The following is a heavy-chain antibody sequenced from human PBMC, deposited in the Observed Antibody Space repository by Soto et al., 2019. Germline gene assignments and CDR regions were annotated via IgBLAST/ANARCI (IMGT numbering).Heavy chain of an antibody. CDR1: GYAFTTYG. Sequence: QVHLVQSGAEVKKPGASVKVSCKGSGYAFTTYGITWVRQAPGQGLEWMGWISAHNGNTNYAQKLQGRVTVTRDPSTSTAYMELRSLRYDDTAVYYCARGRYGDYWGQGALVTVSS. D-gene: IGHD1-1*01. CDR3: ARGRYGDY. J-gene: IGHJ4*02. CDR2: ISAHNGNT. V-gene: IGHV1-18*01.